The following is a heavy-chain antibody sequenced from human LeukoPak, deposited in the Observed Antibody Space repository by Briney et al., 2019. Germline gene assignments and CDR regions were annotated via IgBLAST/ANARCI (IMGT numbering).Heavy chain of an antibody. V-gene: IGHV3-53*01. J-gene: IGHJ3*02. CDR3: AREWELQDAFDI. CDR1: GFIVSSNY. Sequence: GGSLRLSCAASGFIVSSNYMTWIRQAPGKGLEWVSVIYSDGKTYYADSVKGRFTISRDNSKNTLYLQMNSLRVEDTAVYYCAREWELQDAFDIWGEGTMVTVSS. D-gene: IGHD1-26*01. CDR2: IYSDGKT.